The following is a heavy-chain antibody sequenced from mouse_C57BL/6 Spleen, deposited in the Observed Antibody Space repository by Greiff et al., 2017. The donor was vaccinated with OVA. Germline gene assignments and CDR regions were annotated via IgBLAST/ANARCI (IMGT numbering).Heavy chain of an antibody. D-gene: IGHD1-1*01. V-gene: IGHV1-42*01. J-gene: IGHJ2*01. CDR3: ARKGTVDD. Sequence: EVQLQESGPELVKPGASVKISCKASGYSFTGYYMNWVKQSPEKSLEWIGEINPSTGGTTYNQKFKAKATLTVDKSSSTAYMQLKSLTSEDSAVYYCARKGTVDDWGQGTTLTVSS. CDR2: INPSTGGT. CDR1: GYSFTGYY.